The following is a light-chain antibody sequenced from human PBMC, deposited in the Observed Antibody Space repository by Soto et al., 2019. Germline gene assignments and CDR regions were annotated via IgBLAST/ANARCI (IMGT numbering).Light chain of an antibody. Sequence: DIQMTQSPSTLSASAGDRVTITCRASQSISSWLAWYQQKPGKAPKLLIHKASTLESGVPSRFSGSESGTEFILTISSLQPDDFATYYCQQYKTYPWTFGQGTKVEIK. V-gene: IGKV1-5*03. CDR3: QQYKTYPWT. CDR2: KAS. CDR1: QSISSW. J-gene: IGKJ1*01.